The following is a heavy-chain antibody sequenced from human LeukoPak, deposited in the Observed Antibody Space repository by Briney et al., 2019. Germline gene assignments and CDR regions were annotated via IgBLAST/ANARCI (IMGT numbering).Heavy chain of an antibody. Sequence: ASVKVSCKASGYTFTSYYMHWVRQAPGQGLGWMGIINPSGGSTSYAQKFQGRVTMTRDTSTSTVYMELSSLRSEDTAVYYCARETFPNYYYYGMDVWGQGTTVTVSS. CDR2: INPSGGST. CDR1: GYTFTSYY. D-gene: IGHD2-21*01. V-gene: IGHV1-46*01. J-gene: IGHJ6*02. CDR3: ARETFPNYYYYGMDV.